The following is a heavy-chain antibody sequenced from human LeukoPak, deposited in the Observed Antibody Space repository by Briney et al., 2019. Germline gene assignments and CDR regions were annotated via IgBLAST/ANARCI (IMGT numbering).Heavy chain of an antibody. CDR1: DHSISSSKW. Sequence: SETLSLTCTVSDHSISSSKWWGWLRQPPGKGLEWIGSIYYSGSTNYNPSLKSRVTISVDTSKNQFSLKLSSVTAADTAVYYCASIVVPNEVGATTRGYFDYWGQGTLVTVSS. V-gene: IGHV4-38-2*02. CDR3: ASIVVPNEVGATTRGYFDY. J-gene: IGHJ4*02. CDR2: IYYSGST. D-gene: IGHD1-26*01.